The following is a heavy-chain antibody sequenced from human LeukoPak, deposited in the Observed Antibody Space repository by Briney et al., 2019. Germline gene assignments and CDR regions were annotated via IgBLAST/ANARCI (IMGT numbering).Heavy chain of an antibody. CDR1: GYSISTGSY. D-gene: IGHD2-21*02. CDR3: ASRGVVTTIGLYFNS. Sequence: SETLSLTCTVSGYSISTGSYWGWIRQSPRKGLEWIGSFYHGGSTYYNPSLKSRVTISADTSKNQFFLKLSSVTAADTAVYYCASRGVVTTIGLYFNSWGQGALVTISS. J-gene: IGHJ4*02. CDR2: FYHGGST. V-gene: IGHV4-38-2*02.